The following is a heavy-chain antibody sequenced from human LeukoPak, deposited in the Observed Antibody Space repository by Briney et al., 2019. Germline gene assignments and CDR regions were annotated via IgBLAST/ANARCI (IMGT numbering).Heavy chain of an antibody. J-gene: IGHJ4*02. CDR2: VYYSGST. D-gene: IGHD3-10*01. CDR3: ARDAKELSGWYYGSGSYFDY. V-gene: IGHV4-39*07. CDR1: GGSISSSTYY. Sequence: SETLSLTCTVSGGSISSSTYYWGWIRQPPGKGLEWIVSVYYSGSTYYNPSLKSRVTISVDTSKNQFSLKLSSVTAADTAVYYCARDAKELSGWYYGSGSYFDYWGQGTLVTVSS.